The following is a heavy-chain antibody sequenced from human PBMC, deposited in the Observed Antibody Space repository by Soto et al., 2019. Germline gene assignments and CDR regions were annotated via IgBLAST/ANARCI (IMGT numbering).Heavy chain of an antibody. V-gene: IGHV3-15*01. J-gene: IGHJ4*01. Sequence: GGSLRLSCAASGFTFSNAWMTWVRQPPGKGLEWVGQIKSEPDGGTIDYATPVKGRFTISRDDSKNTLYLQMNSLRAEDTAVYYCARYRWFRDGDPYYFDYWGHGALVTVSS. D-gene: IGHD2-2*02. CDR1: GFTFSNAW. CDR2: IKSEPDGGTI. CDR3: ARYRWFRDGDPYYFDY.